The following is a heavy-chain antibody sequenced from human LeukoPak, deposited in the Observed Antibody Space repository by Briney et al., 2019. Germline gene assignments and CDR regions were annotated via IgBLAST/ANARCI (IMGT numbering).Heavy chain of an antibody. CDR1: GGSIFSSNW. CDR2: IYHSGST. V-gene: IGHV4-4*02. CDR3: ARAPYYGSSDY. J-gene: IGHJ4*02. D-gene: IGHD3-10*01. Sequence: PSGTLSLTCAVTGGSIFSSNWWSWVRQAPGKGLEWIAEIYHSGSTNYNPSLKSRVTISIDKSKNQFSLMLRSVTAADTAVYYCARAPYYGSSDYWGRGTQVTVSS.